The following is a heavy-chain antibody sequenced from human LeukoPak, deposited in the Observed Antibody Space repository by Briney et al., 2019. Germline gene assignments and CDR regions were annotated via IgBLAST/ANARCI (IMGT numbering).Heavy chain of an antibody. V-gene: IGHV3-23*01. CDR1: GFTFSTYG. CDR3: ARGGSYLSAFDI. CDR2: ISGSGGST. J-gene: IGHJ3*02. D-gene: IGHD1-26*01. Sequence: GGSLRLSCVASGFTFSTYGMSWVRQAPGKGLEWVSAISGSGGSTYYADSVKGRFTISRDNAKSSLYLQMNSLRAEDTAVYYCARGGSYLSAFDIWGQGTMVTVSS.